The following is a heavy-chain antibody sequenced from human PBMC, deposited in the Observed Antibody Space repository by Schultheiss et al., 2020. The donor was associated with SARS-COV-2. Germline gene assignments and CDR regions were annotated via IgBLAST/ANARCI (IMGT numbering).Heavy chain of an antibody. J-gene: IGHJ4*02. Sequence: ASVKVSCKASGGTFSSYAISWVRQAPGQGLEWMGRINPNSGGTNYAQKFQGRVTMTRDTSISTAYMELSRLRSDDTAVYYCARNPPYYYDSSGYYADYWGQGTLVTVSS. D-gene: IGHD3-22*01. V-gene: IGHV1-2*06. CDR1: GGTFSSYA. CDR3: ARNPPYYYDSSGYYADY. CDR2: INPNSGGT.